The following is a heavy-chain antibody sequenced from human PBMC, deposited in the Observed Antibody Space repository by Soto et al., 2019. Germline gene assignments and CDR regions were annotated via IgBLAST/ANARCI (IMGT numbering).Heavy chain of an antibody. V-gene: IGHV3-66*01. D-gene: IGHD1-7*01. CDR1: GFAVSSNY. J-gene: IGHJ6*02. CDR2: IHSGGDT. Sequence: LRLSCAASGFAVSSNYMTWVRQAPGKGLEWVSVIHSGGDTHYADSVRGRFTVSRDNSKNTLYLQMNSLRAEDTAVYYCARSRTGTTYGGMDVWGQGTTVTVSS. CDR3: ARSRTGTTYGGMDV.